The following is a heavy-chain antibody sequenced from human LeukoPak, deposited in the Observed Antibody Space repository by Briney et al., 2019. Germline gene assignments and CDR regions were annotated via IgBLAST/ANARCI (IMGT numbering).Heavy chain of an antibody. D-gene: IGHD3-10*01. V-gene: IGHV3-48*03. Sequence: GGSLRLSCAASGFTFSSYEMNWVRQAPGKGLEWVSYISSSGSTIYYADSVKGRFTISRDNSKNTLYLQMNSLRAEDTAVYYCAKDVRGVILSWFDPWGQGTLVTVSS. CDR3: AKDVRGVILSWFDP. J-gene: IGHJ5*02. CDR1: GFTFSSYE. CDR2: ISSSGSTI.